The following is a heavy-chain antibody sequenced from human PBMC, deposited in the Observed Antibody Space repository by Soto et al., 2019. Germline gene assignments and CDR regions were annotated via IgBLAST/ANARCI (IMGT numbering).Heavy chain of an antibody. Sequence: EVQLLESGGGLVQPGGSLRLSCAVSGFTFTSYAMSWVRQAPGKGLDWVSSISGRGGSTYYADSVKGRFTISRDNSKNTLYLQMTSLGADDTAVYYCRGEDYWGQGTLVTVAS. D-gene: IGHD3-16*01. V-gene: IGHV3-23*01. J-gene: IGHJ4*02. CDR2: ISGRGGST. CDR3: RGEDY. CDR1: GFTFTSYA.